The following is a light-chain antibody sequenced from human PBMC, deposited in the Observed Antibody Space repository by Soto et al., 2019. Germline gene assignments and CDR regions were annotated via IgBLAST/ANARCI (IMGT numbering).Light chain of an antibody. V-gene: IGKV3-20*01. CDR2: GAS. J-gene: IGKJ1*01. CDR1: QSVSRNF. Sequence: EIVLTQSPGTLSLSPGERATLSCRASQSVSRNFLAWYQQKPGQAPRLLIYGASSRATGIPDRFSGSESGADFTLTISRVGPEDFAVYYCRQYADGGSPWTFVQGTKVEVK. CDR3: RQYADGGSPWT.